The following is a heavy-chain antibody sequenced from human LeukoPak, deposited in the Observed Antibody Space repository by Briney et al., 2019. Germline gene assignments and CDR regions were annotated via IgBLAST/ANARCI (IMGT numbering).Heavy chain of an antibody. CDR1: GFTFSSSA. V-gene: IGHV3-23*01. Sequence: PGGSLRLSCAASGFTFSSSAMSWVRQAPGKGLEWVSAISNNGGYTYYADSVKGRFAISRDNSKNTLYLQMNSLRAEDTAVYYCAKILERELQYYYYGMDVWGQGTSVTVSS. CDR2: ISNNGGYT. J-gene: IGHJ6*02. D-gene: IGHD5-24*01. CDR3: AKILERELQYYYYGMDV.